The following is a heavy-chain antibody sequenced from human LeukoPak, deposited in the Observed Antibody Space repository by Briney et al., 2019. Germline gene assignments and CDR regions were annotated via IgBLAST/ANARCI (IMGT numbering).Heavy chain of an antibody. D-gene: IGHD4-17*01. CDR3: AKSTTVTQRGYFDY. V-gene: IGHV3-30*18. CDR2: ISYDGSNK. J-gene: IGHJ4*02. Sequence: QPGRSLRLSCAASGFTFSSYGMHWVRQAPAKGLEWVAIISYDGSNKYYADSVKGRFTISRDNSKNTLYLQMNSLRAEDTAVYYCAKSTTVTQRGYFDYWGQGTLVTVSS. CDR1: GFTFSSYG.